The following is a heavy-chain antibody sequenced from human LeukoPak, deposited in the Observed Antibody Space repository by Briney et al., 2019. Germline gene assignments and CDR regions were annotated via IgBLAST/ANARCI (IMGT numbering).Heavy chain of an antibody. CDR1: GFTFSIYA. V-gene: IGHV3-23*01. CDR2: INYSGGST. J-gene: IGHJ4*02. CDR3: AKLFYSSGMYHFDY. Sequence: GGSLRLSCAASGFTFSIYAMSWVRQAPGKGLEWVSGINYSGGSTYYADSVKGRFTISRDNSKNTLYLQMNSLRAEDTAVFYCAKLFYSSGMYHFDYWGQGTLVTVSS. D-gene: IGHD3-10*01.